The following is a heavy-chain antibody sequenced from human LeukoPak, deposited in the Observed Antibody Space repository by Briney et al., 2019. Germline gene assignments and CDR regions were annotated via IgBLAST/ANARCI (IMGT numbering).Heavy chain of an antibody. J-gene: IGHJ4*02. CDR1: GFTFSSYA. CDR3: ARVYLSGHDY. CDR2: IYYSGST. Sequence: LRLSCAASGFTFSSYAMSWIRQPPGKGLEWIGYIYYSGSTYYNPSLKSRVTISVDTSKNQFSLKLSSVTAADTAVYYCARVYLSGHDYWGQGTLVTVSS. D-gene: IGHD3-9*01. V-gene: IGHV4-30-4*08.